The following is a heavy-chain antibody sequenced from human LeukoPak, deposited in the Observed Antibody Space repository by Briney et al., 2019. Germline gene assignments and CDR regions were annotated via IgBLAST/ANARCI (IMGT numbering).Heavy chain of an antibody. Sequence: GGSLRLSCAASGFTFSSYSMNWVRQAPGKGLEWVSSISSSSSYIYYADSVKGRFTISRDNSKNTLYLQMNSLRADDTAMYYCAKDGRFGQLLFIDYWGQGTLVTVSS. J-gene: IGHJ4*02. D-gene: IGHD3-10*01. V-gene: IGHV3-21*01. CDR3: AKDGRFGQLLFIDY. CDR2: ISSSSSYI. CDR1: GFTFSSYS.